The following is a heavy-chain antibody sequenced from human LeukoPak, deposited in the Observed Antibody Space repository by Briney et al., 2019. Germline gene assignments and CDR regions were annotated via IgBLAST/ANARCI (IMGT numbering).Heavy chain of an antibody. CDR2: FYHSGST. J-gene: IGHJ6*03. Sequence: SETLSLTCTVSGYFIRSGFYWGWIRQPPGKGLEWIGSFYHSGSTYYNPSLESRVTISLDTSKNQLSLKLTSVTAADTAVYYCARAPVTDLYYYYYMDVWGKGTTVTVSS. V-gene: IGHV4-38-2*02. CDR1: GYFIRSGFY. CDR3: ARAPVTDLYYYYYMDV. D-gene: IGHD4-17*01.